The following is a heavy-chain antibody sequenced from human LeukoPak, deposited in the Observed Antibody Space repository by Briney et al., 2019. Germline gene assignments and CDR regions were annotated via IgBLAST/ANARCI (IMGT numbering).Heavy chain of an antibody. J-gene: IGHJ1*01. V-gene: IGHV1-2*02. D-gene: IGHD6-13*01. CDR1: GYTFSGYY. Sequence: ASVKVSFKASGYTFSGYYMHWVRQAPGQGLEWMGWINPNSGGTNYAQKFQGRVTMTRDTSVSTAYMELSRLRSDDTAVYYCARGYPLSTTAAGTYFQHWGQGTLVTVSS. CDR3: ARGYPLSTTAAGTYFQH. CDR2: INPNSGGT.